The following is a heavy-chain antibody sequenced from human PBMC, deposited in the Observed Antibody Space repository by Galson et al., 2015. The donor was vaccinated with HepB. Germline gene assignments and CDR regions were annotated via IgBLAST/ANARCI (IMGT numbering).Heavy chain of an antibody. V-gene: IGHV1-18*01. J-gene: IGHJ5*02. Sequence: SVKVSCKASGYDFTSYGITWVRQAPGQGLEWMGWIGTYNQNTHHSQKVQGRLTMTTDTSTSTAYMELRSLKTDDTAVYFCARPMLTTLKGSYWFDLWGQGTLVTVS. D-gene: IGHD4/OR15-4a*01. CDR1: GYDFTSYG. CDR3: ARPMLTTLKGSYWFDL. CDR2: IGTYNQNT.